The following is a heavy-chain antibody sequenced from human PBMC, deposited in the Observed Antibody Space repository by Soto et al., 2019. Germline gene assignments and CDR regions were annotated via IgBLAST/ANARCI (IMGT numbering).Heavy chain of an antibody. D-gene: IGHD6-19*01. Sequence: GGSLRLSCAASGFTFSSYSMNWVRQAPGKGLECVSYITGGSTIYYGDSVKGRFTVSRDNAENSLYLQMNSLRDEDTAVYYCARGPNTAVAGRFDYWGQGTLVTVSS. V-gene: IGHV3-48*02. CDR1: GFTFSSYS. CDR3: ARGPNTAVAGRFDY. CDR2: ITGGSTI. J-gene: IGHJ4*02.